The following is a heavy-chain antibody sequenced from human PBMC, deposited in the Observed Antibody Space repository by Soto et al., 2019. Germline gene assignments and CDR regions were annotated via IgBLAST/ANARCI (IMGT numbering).Heavy chain of an antibody. CDR3: ARIFQGVAPVLDY. J-gene: IGHJ4*02. Sequence: ASVKVSCKASGYTFTSYGISWVRQAPGQGLEWMGWISAYNGNTNYAQKLQGRVTMTTDTSTSTVYMELSSLRSDDTAVYYCARIFQGVAPVLDYWGQGTLVTVSS. D-gene: IGHD3-10*01. V-gene: IGHV1-18*01. CDR1: GYTFTSYG. CDR2: ISAYNGNT.